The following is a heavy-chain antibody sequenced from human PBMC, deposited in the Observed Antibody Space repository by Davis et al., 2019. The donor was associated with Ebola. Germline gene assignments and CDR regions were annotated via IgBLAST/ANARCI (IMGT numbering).Heavy chain of an antibody. CDR2: INTDGSST. D-gene: IGHD3-3*01. V-gene: IGHV3-74*01. CDR3: ARDAGTIFGAYYYYYGMDV. CDR1: GFTFSSYY. J-gene: IGHJ6*02. Sequence: PGGSLRLSCTASGFTFSSYYIHWVRQVPGKGLVWVSRINTDGSSTTYADSVKGRFTVSRDNTKNTVILQMNSLRDEDSAVYYCARDAGTIFGAYYYYYGMDVWGQGTTVTVSS.